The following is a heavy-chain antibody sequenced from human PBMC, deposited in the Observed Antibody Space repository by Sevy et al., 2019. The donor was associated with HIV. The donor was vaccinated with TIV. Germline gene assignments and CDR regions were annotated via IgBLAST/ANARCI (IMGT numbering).Heavy chain of an antibody. CDR1: GFTFSSYG. CDR3: ARDAIPEWLTHGIDY. J-gene: IGHJ4*02. CDR2: IWYDGSNK. D-gene: IGHD6-19*01. Sequence: GGSLRLSCAASGFTFSSYGMHWVRQAPGKGLEWVAVIWYDGSNKYYADSVKGRFTISRDNSKNTLYLQMNSLRAEDTAVYYCARDAIPEWLTHGIDYWGQGTLVTVSS. V-gene: IGHV3-33*01.